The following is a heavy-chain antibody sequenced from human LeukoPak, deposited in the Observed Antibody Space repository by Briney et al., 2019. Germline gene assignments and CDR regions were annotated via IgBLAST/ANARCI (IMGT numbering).Heavy chain of an antibody. CDR1: GGSISSSSYY. J-gene: IGHJ4*02. Sequence: SETLSLTCTVSGGSISSSSYYWGWIRQPPGKGLEWTGSIYYSGSTYYNPPLKSRVTISVDTSKNQVSLKLTSVTAADTAVYYCARLGAAGLRYFDYWGQGTLVTVSS. CDR2: IYYSGST. D-gene: IGHD3-10*01. CDR3: ARLGAAGLRYFDY. V-gene: IGHV4-39*01.